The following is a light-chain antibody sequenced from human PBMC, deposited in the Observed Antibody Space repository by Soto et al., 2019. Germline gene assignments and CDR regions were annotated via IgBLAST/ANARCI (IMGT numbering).Light chain of an antibody. V-gene: IGKV3-20*01. CDR2: SAS. Sequence: IVLTQSPGILSLSPGERATLSCWASQNVSNNYLAWYQQRPGQIPRLLIYSASSRAAGIPDRFSGSGSGTDFTLTITRLEPDDFAVYYCQHFDNSLFTFGPGTKVDI. CDR3: QHFDNSLFT. J-gene: IGKJ3*01. CDR1: QNVSNNY.